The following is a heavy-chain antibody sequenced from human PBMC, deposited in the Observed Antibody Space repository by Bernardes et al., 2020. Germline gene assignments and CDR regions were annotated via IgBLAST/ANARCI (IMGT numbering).Heavy chain of an antibody. CDR2: IYYSGST. Sequence: SETLSLTCTVSGGSVSSGSYYWSWIRQPPGKGLEWIGYIYYSGSTNYNPSLKSRVTISVDTSKNQFSLKLSSVTAADTAVYYCARDLREDIVVVPATPAFLEESVWGQGTTVTVSS. J-gene: IGHJ6*02. CDR3: ARDLREDIVVVPATPAFLEESV. D-gene: IGHD2-2*01. V-gene: IGHV4-61*01. CDR1: GGSVSSGSYY.